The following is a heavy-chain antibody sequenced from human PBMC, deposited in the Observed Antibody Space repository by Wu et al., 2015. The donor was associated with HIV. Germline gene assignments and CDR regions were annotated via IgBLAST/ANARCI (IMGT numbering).Heavy chain of an antibody. CDR3: ARAHLDIVEVIAAPEDTGYFNY. J-gene: IGHJ4*02. CDR2: LNPKSGYT. CDR1: GYTFTGHD. V-gene: IGHV1-8*01. Sequence: QVQLVQSGAEVKKPGASVKVSCKASGYTFTGHDVNWVRQTRGQGLEWMGWLNPKSGYTVYLQKFQGRVSMTADTSINTAYMELSGLTSDDTAVYYCARAHLDIVEVIAAPEDTGYFNYWGQGTLVTVSS. D-gene: IGHD2-15*01.